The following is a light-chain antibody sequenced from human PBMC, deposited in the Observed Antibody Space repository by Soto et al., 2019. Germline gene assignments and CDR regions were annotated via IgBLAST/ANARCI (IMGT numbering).Light chain of an antibody. V-gene: IGKV3-11*01. Sequence: IVLPQSPATLSSFPSDRVTLSCRASQYINTRLAWYQHRPGQAPRLLIYQTSIRAAGIPARFSASGSGADFTLSISRLEPEDFAVYYCQQYHNWPPITFGQGTRLEIK. CDR2: QTS. CDR1: QYINTR. J-gene: IGKJ5*01. CDR3: QQYHNWPPIT.